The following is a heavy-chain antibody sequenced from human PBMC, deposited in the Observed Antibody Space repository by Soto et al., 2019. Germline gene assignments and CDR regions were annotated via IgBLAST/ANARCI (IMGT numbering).Heavy chain of an antibody. J-gene: IGHJ4*02. CDR1: GFTFSNFW. CDR2: IKNDGSDT. CDR3: TRGVTAAGS. Sequence: GGSLRLSCAASGFTFSNFWMSWVRQAPGKGLQWVANIKNDGSDTNYVDSVKGRFTVSRDNAQNSLYLQMTSLRIEDTAVYYCTRGVTAAGSWGQGTLVTVSS. V-gene: IGHV3-7*04. D-gene: IGHD1-20*01.